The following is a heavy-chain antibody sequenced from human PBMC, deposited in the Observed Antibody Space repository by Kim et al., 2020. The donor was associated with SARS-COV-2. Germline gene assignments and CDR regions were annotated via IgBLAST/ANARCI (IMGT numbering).Heavy chain of an antibody. Sequence: GGSLRLSCAASGFTFSDYYMSWIRQAPGKGLEWVSYISSSGSTIYYADSVKGRFTISRDNAKNSLYLQMNSLRAEDTAVYYCARDSDSSWFSWFDPWGQGTLVTVSS. CDR3: ARDSDSSWFSWFDP. J-gene: IGHJ5*02. CDR1: GFTFSDYY. CDR2: ISSSGSTI. V-gene: IGHV3-11*01. D-gene: IGHD6-13*01.